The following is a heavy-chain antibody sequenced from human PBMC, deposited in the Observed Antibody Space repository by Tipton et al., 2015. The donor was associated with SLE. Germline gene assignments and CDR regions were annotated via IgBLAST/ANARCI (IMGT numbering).Heavy chain of an antibody. J-gene: IGHJ3*02. CDR2: ISGRGIST. V-gene: IGHV3-23*01. D-gene: IGHD2-15*01. CDR1: GFTFNSYA. CDR3: AKLGYCSGDSCYEAFHI. Sequence: SLRLSCAASGFTFNSYAMSWLRQAPGKGLEWVSAISGRGISTYYADSVKGRFTISRDSSKSTVYVQMNSLRAEDTAVYYCAKLGYCSGDSCYEAFHIWGQGTMVTVSS.